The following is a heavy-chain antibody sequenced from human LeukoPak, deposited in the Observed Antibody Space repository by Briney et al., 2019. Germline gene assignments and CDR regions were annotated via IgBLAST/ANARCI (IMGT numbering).Heavy chain of an antibody. J-gene: IGHJ3*02. D-gene: IGHD3-22*01. CDR1: GYTFTGYY. CDR3: ARVRLRYYYDSSGYYGPI. CDR2: INPNSGCT. V-gene: IGHV1-2*02. Sequence: ASVKVSCKASGYTFTGYYMHWVRQAPGQGLEWMGCINPNSGCTNYSQKFQGRVTMTRDTSISTAYMELRRLRSDDTAVYYCARVRLRYYYDSSGYYGPIWGQGTMVSVSS.